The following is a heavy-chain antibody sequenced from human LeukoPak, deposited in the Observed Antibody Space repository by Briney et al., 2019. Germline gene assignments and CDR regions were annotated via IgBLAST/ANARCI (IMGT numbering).Heavy chain of an antibody. CDR1: GFTFDDYA. CDR2: ISGSGGST. Sequence: GGSLRLSCAASGFTFDDYAMHWVRQAPGKGLEWVSAISGSGGSTYYADSVKGRFTISRDNSKNTLYLQMNSLRAEDTAVYYCAREEGGDGYSNWGQGTLVTVSS. CDR3: AREEGGDGYSN. J-gene: IGHJ4*02. V-gene: IGHV3-23*01. D-gene: IGHD5-24*01.